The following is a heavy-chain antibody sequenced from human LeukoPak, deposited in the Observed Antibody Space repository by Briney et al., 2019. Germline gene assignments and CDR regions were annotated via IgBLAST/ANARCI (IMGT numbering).Heavy chain of an antibody. J-gene: IGHJ4*02. CDR2: INPSGGST. CDR3: ARGRVVCGSCFDY. V-gene: IGHV1-46*01. CDR1: GYTFTSYG. Sequence: ASVKVSCKASGYTFTSYGISWVRQAPGQGLEWMGIINPSGGSTSYAQKFQGRVTMTRDTSTSTVYMELSSLRSEDTAVYYCARGRVVCGSCFDYWGQGTLVTVSS. D-gene: IGHD1-26*01.